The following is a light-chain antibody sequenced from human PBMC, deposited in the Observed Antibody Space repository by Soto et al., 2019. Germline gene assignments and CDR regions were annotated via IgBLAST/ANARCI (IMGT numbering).Light chain of an antibody. CDR2: AAS. Sequence: DIQMTQSPSSLSASVGDRVTITCRASQSIIYYLNWYHQTPGKAPKLLISAASSLQSGVPSRFSGSGSETDFTLTISSLQPEDSATYYCQQSYSSPRTFGQGTKLEIK. CDR3: QQSYSSPRT. CDR1: QSIIYY. V-gene: IGKV1-39*01. J-gene: IGKJ2*01.